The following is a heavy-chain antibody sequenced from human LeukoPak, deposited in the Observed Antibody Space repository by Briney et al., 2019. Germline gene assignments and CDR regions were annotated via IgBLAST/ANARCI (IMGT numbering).Heavy chain of an antibody. J-gene: IGHJ4*02. Sequence: PSQTLSLTCTVSGDSISSGDYYWSWIRQPPGKGLEWIGYIYYSGSTNYNPSLKSRVTISVDTSKNQFSLKLSSVTAADTAVYYCASYYYDSSGYSNFDYWGQGTLVTVSS. CDR2: IYYSGST. D-gene: IGHD3-22*01. CDR1: GDSISSGDYY. V-gene: IGHV4-61*08. CDR3: ASYYYDSSGYSNFDY.